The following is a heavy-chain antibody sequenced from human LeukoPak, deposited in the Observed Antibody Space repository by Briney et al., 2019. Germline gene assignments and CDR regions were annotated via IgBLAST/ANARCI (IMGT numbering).Heavy chain of an antibody. CDR2: IRSNVYGGTT. J-gene: IGHJ4*02. CDR3: TRGSGRYVMVDW. D-gene: IGHD6-19*01. CDR1: GFTFADFT. V-gene: IGHV3-49*03. Sequence: GGSLRLSCTASGFTFADFTVSWFRQSPGQGLEWVGFIRSNVYGGTTEHAASVEARFTIPRDDSNSIAYLQMNSLKTEDTAVYYCTRGSGRYVMVDWWGQGTLVTVSS.